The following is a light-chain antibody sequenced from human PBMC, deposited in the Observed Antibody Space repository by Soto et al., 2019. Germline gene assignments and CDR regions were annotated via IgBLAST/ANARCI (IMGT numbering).Light chain of an antibody. J-gene: IGKJ1*01. Sequence: EIVLTQSPATLSVSPGARETLSCRASQSVSIDLAWYQQTPGQAPRLLIYGASTRATGIPVRFSGSASGTEYTLTISSLQSEDFTVDYCQQYNKYPLTVGQGTNVEIK. CDR2: GAS. V-gene: IGKV3-15*01. CDR3: QQYNKYPLT. CDR1: QSVSID.